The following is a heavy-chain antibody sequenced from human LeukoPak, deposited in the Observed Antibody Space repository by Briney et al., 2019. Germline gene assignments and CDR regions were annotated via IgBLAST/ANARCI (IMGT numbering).Heavy chain of an antibody. CDR2: ISYDGSNK. V-gene: IGHV3-30*04. CDR3: AREEGDY. Sequence: PGGSLRLSCAASGFTFSSYAMHWVRQAPGKGLEWVAVISYDGSNKYYADSVKGRFTISRDKSKNTLYLQMNSLRAEDTAVYYCAREEGDYWGQGTLVTVSS. J-gene: IGHJ4*02. CDR1: GFTFSSYA.